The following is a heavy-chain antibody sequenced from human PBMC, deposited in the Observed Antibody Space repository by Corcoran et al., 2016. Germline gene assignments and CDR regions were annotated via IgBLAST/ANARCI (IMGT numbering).Heavy chain of an antibody. Sequence: QVQLVQSGAEVKKPGASVKVSCKASGYTFTSYYMHWVRQAPGQVLEWMGISNPSGGSTSYAQKFQGRVTMTRDTSTSTVYMEVSGLRSEDTAVYYCARVGSSRLMDVWGQGTTVTVSS. J-gene: IGHJ6*02. CDR1: GYTFTSYY. CDR3: ARVGSSRLMDV. CDR2: SNPSGGST. V-gene: IGHV1-46*01. D-gene: IGHD1-26*01.